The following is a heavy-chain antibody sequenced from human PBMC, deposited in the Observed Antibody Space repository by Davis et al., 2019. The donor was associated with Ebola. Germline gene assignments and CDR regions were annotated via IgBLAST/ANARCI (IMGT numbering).Heavy chain of an antibody. D-gene: IGHD6-13*01. V-gene: IGHV3-21*01. CDR1: GFTFNSFS. J-gene: IGHJ4*02. Sequence: GESLKISCGASGFTFNSFSMNWVRQAPGKGLEWVSSISSSGSYIYYADSVKGRFTISRDNAKDSLYLQMNSLRAEDTAVYYCAKATRRNSYYFDYWGQGTLVTVSS. CDR2: ISSSGSYI. CDR3: AKATRRNSYYFDY.